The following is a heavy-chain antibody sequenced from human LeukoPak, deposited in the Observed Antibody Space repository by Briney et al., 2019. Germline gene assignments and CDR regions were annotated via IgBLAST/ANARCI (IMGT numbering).Heavy chain of an antibody. J-gene: IGHJ3*02. D-gene: IGHD3-22*01. CDR3: ARGDYYDSSGYPDAFDI. CDR2: IYYSGST. CDR1: GGSISSGDYY. V-gene: IGHV4-30-4*01. Sequence: SETLSLTCTVSGGSISSGDYYWSWIRQPPGKGLEWIGYIYYSGSTYYNPSLKSRVTISVDTSKNQFSLKLSSVTAADTAVYYCARGDYYDSSGYPDAFDIWGQGTMVTVSS.